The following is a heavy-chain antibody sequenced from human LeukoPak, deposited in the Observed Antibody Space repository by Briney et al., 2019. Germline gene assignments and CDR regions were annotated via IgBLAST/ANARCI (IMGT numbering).Heavy chain of an antibody. Sequence: SVTVSCKATGGTFSSYAISWVRQAPGQGLEWMGGIIPIFGTANYAQKFQGRVTITADESTSTAYMELSSLRSEDTAVYYCARVHGDDGTDYWGQGTLVTVSS. CDR2: IIPIFGTA. CDR3: ARVHGDDGTDY. D-gene: IGHD4-17*01. V-gene: IGHV1-69*01. CDR1: GGTFSSYA. J-gene: IGHJ4*02.